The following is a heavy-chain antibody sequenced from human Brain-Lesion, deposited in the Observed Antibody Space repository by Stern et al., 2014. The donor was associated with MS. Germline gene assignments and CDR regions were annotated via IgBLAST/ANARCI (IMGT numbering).Heavy chain of an antibody. CDR1: GFTFDDYG. J-gene: IGHJ4*02. CDR3: ARDITGSSAYFAY. CDR2: ISWNSGTI. V-gene: IGHV3-9*01. D-gene: IGHD1-14*01. Sequence: MQLVQSGGDLVQPGRSLRLSCAAFGFTFDDYGMHWVRQAPGKGLEWVAGISWNSGTIGYADSVKGRFTTSRDNAYSSLYLQMNSLRPEDTALYYCARDITGSSAYFAYWGQGTLVTVSS.